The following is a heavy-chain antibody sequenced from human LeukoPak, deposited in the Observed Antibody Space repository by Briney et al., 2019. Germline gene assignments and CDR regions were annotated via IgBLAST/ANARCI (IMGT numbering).Heavy chain of an antibody. Sequence: SETLSLTCTVSGGSISSGSYYWSWIRQPAGKGLEWIGRIYTSECTNYNPSLKSRVTISVDTSKNQFSLKLSSVTAGDTAVYYCARSTDSSGYYQRYFDYWGQGTLVTVSS. V-gene: IGHV4-61*02. CDR1: GGSISSGSYY. J-gene: IGHJ4*02. D-gene: IGHD3-22*01. CDR3: ARSTDSSGYYQRYFDY. CDR2: IYTSECT.